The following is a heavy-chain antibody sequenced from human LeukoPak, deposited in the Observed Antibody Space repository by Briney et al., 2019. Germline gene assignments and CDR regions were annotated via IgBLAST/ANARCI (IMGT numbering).Heavy chain of an antibody. J-gene: IGHJ4*02. CDR3: AKDDNGPSSSGWPDY. CDR1: GFTFSSYA. CDR2: ISGSGGST. D-gene: IGHD6-19*01. Sequence: HSGGSLRLSCAASGFTFSSYAMSWVRQAPGKGLEWVSAISGSGGSTYYADSVKGRFTISRDNSKNTLYLQMNSLRAEDTAVYYCAKDDNGPSSSGWPDYWGQGTLVTVSS. V-gene: IGHV3-23*01.